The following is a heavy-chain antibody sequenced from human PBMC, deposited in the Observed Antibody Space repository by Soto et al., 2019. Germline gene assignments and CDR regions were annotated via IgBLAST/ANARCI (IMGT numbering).Heavy chain of an antibody. Sequence: QVQLVQSGAEVKKPGASVKVSCKASGYTFTSYGISWVRQAPGQGLEWMGWISAYNGNTNYAQKLQGRVTMTTDTDTSTAYMERRSLRSDDTAVYYCARDVDCSGGSCYSGQIFDYWGQGTLVTVSS. CDR2: ISAYNGNT. CDR3: ARDVDCSGGSCYSGQIFDY. D-gene: IGHD2-15*01. J-gene: IGHJ4*02. CDR1: GYTFTSYG. V-gene: IGHV1-18*01.